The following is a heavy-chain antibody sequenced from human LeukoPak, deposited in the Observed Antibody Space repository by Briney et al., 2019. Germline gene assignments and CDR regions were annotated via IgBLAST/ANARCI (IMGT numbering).Heavy chain of an antibody. J-gene: IGHJ4*02. V-gene: IGHV3-30*02. CDR2: IRYDGSNK. CDR1: GFTFSSYG. D-gene: IGHD5-18*01. Sequence: GGSLRLSCAASGFTFSSYGMHWVRQAPGKGLEWVAFIRYDGSNKYYADSVKGRFTISRDNSKNTLYLQMNSLRAEDTAVYYCARDQSYTYGFDYWGQGTLVTVSS. CDR3: ARDQSYTYGFDY.